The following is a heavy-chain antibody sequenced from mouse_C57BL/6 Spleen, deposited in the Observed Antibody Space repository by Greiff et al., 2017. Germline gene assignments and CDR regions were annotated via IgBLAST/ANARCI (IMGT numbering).Heavy chain of an antibody. V-gene: IGHV1-64*01. J-gene: IGHJ2*01. D-gene: IGHD1-1*01. CDR2: IHPNSGST. Sequence: QVQLQQPGAELVKPGASVKLSCKASGYTFTSYWMHWVKQRPGQGLEWIGMIHPNSGSTNYNEKFKSKATLTVDKSSSTAYMQLSSLTSEDSAVYYCASYYYGSSYDYAMDYWGQGTTLTVSS. CDR3: ASYYYGSSYDYAMDY. CDR1: GYTFTSYW.